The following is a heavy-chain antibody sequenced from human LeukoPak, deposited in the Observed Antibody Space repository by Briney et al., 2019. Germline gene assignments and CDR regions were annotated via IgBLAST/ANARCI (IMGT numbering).Heavy chain of an antibody. D-gene: IGHD3-22*01. CDR3: ARAYPHWSYDSSGYYYPYHYYYMDV. V-gene: IGHV4-61*02. CDR2: IYTSGST. CDR1: GGSISSGSYY. Sequence: SETLSLTCTVSGGSISSGSYYWSWIRQPAGKGLEWIGRIYTSGSTNYNPSLKSRVTISVDTSKNQFSLKLSSVTAADTAVYYCARAYPHWSYDSSGYYYPYHYYYMDVWGKGTTVTISS. J-gene: IGHJ6*03.